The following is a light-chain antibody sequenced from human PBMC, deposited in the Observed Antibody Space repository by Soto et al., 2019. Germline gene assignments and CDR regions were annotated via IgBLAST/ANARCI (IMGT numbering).Light chain of an antibody. J-gene: IGKJ4*01. CDR2: ASS. V-gene: IGKV3-15*01. CDR3: QQYGDWPLT. Sequence: EIVLTQSPATLSVSPGERATLSCRASQSVGSNFAWYQQKPGQAPRLLIFASSTRATGVPVRFSGSGSGTEFTLTISSLQSEDFAVYYCQQYGDWPLTFGGGAKVEIE. CDR1: QSVGSN.